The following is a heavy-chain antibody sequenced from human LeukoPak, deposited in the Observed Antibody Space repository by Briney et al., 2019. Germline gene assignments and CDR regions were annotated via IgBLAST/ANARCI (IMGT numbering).Heavy chain of an antibody. CDR3: ARANYDYVWGSYRQYYFDY. Sequence: ASVKVSCKVSGYTFTDYYMHWVQQAPGKGLEWMGLVDPEDGETIYAEKFQGRVTITADTSTDTAYMELSSLRSEDTAVYYCARANYDYVWGSYRQYYFDYWGQGTLVTVSS. J-gene: IGHJ4*02. CDR2: VDPEDGET. V-gene: IGHV1-69-2*01. D-gene: IGHD3-16*02. CDR1: GYTFTDYY.